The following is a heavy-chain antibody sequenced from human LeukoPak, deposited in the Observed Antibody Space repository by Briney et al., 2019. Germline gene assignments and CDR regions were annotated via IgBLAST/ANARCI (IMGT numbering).Heavy chain of an antibody. CDR3: ARGYSYGLPPGY. J-gene: IGHJ4*02. CDR2: INPNSGGT. V-gene: IGHV1-2*02. D-gene: IGHD5-18*01. Sequence: ASVKVSCKASGYSFTGYFMHWVRQAPGQGLEWMGWINPNSGGTNYAQKFQGRVTMTRDTSISTAYMELSRLTSDDTAVYYCARGYSYGLPPGYWGQGTLVTVSS. CDR1: GYSFTGYF.